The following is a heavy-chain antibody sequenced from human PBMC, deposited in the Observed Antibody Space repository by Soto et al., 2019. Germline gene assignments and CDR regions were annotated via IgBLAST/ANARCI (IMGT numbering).Heavy chain of an antibody. Sequence: EVQLVESGGGLVQPGGSLRLSCAAYGFTFSSYWMSWLRQAPGKGLEWVANIKQDGSEKYYVDSVKGRFTISRDNAKNSLYLQMNSLRAEDTAVYYCARGLERRSDFDYWGQGTLVTVSS. CDR2: IKQDGSEK. J-gene: IGHJ4*02. D-gene: IGHD1-1*01. CDR1: GFTFSSYW. V-gene: IGHV3-7*01. CDR3: ARGLERRSDFDY.